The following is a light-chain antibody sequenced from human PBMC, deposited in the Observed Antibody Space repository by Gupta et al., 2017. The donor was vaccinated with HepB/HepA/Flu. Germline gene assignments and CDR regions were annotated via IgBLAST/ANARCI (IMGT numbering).Light chain of an antibody. CDR2: AAS. CDR3: QQSYSTPYT. Sequence: NQMTQSPSSLSASVGDRVTITCRASQSISSYLNWYQQKPGKAPKLLIYAASSLQSGVPSRFSGSGSGTDFTLSISSLQPEDFATYYCQQSYSTPYTFGHGTKVDVK. J-gene: IGKJ3*01. V-gene: IGKV1-39*01. CDR1: QSISSY.